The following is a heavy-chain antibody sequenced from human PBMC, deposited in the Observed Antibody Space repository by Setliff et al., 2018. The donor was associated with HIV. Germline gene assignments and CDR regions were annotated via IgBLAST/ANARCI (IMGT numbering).Heavy chain of an antibody. J-gene: IGHJ4*02. V-gene: IGHV4-39*01. CDR1: GGSITRTPYY. Sequence: KSSETLSLTCTVSGGSITRTPYYWGWIRQPPGKGLEWIGSIHHSGTAYDNPSLKSRVTISVDPSKNQILLRLSSVTAADTAVYYCARLSGGMVPNYWGQ. D-gene: IGHD3-10*01. CDR2: IHHSGTA. CDR3: ARLSGGMVPNY.